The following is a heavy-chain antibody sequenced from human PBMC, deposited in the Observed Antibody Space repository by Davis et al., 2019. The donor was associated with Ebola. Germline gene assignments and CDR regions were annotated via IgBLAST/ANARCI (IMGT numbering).Heavy chain of an antibody. CDR1: AFTFSGSA. CDR2: IRSKANSYAT. Sequence: GESLKISCAASAFTFSGSAMYWVRQASGQGLEWVGRIRSKANSYATSYAASVKGRFTISRDDSKNTAYLQKNSLKTEDTAVYYCTTTTVTTDYWGQGTLVTVSS. CDR3: TTTTVTTDY. J-gene: IGHJ4*02. D-gene: IGHD4-17*01. V-gene: IGHV3-73*01.